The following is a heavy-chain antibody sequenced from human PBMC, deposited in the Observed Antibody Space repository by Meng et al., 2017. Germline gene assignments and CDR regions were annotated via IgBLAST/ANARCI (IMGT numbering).Heavy chain of an antibody. CDR2: IYYSGST. J-gene: IGHJ5*02. D-gene: IGHD3-9*01. CDR1: GGFISSYY. CDR3: ARSPGRYFDWPPNWFDP. V-gene: IGHV4-59*01. Sequence: SETLSLTCTVSGGFISSYYWSWIRQPPGKGLELIGYIYYSGSTNYNPSLKSRVTITVDTSKNQFSLKLSSETAADTAMYYYARSPGRYFDWPPNWFDPWGQGTMVTVSS.